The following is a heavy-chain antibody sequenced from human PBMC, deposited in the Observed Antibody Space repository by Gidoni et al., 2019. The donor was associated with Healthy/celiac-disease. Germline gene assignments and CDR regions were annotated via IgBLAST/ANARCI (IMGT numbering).Heavy chain of an antibody. D-gene: IGHD1-26*01. V-gene: IGHV3-21*01. Sequence: EVQLVESGGGLVKPGGSLRLSCAASGFPFSTYSMNWVRQAPGKGLEWVSSISSSSSYIYYADSVKGRFTISRDNAKNSLYLQMNSLRAEDTAVYYCARGWEVNHYWYFDLWGRGTLVTVSS. CDR2: ISSSSSYI. CDR1: GFPFSTYS. J-gene: IGHJ2*01. CDR3: ARGWEVNHYWYFDL.